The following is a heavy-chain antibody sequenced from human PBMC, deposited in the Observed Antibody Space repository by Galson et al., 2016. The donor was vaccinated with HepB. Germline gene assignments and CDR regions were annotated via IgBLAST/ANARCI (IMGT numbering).Heavy chain of an antibody. D-gene: IGHD3-10*01. CDR3: TTEGGDSDYLGSDNPGGDIDI. CDR2: IYIGGHR. Sequence: SLRLSCAASGFAVANKFVSWVRQAPGTGLEWVSNIYIGGHRRYADSVKGRFTISRDNCENTVYLQMTSLRVEDTALYYCTTEGGDSDYLGSDNPGGDIDIWGHGTMVTVSS. J-gene: IGHJ3*02. V-gene: IGHV3-66*01. CDR1: GFAVANKF.